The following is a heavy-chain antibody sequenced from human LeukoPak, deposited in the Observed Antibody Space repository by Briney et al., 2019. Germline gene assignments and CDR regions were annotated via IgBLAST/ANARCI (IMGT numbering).Heavy chain of an antibody. CDR3: ARDPGGDTAVGTFDS. J-gene: IGHJ4*02. V-gene: IGHV3-48*01. CDR2: ITRSGHII. D-gene: IGHD5-18*01. CDR1: KFTFSNYG. Sequence: GGSLRLSCAASKFTFSNYGMSWVRQAPGKGPEWVSYITRSGHIIYYADSVKGRFTISRDNVINSLYLQMNSLRPEDTAVYYCARDPGGDTAVGTFDSWGQGALVTVSS.